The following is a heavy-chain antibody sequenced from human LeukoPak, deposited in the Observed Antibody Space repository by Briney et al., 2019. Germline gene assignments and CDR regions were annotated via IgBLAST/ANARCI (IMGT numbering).Heavy chain of an antibody. CDR1: GFIFSDYY. D-gene: IGHD6-19*01. J-gene: IGHJ4*02. CDR2: LSSSGTTI. Sequence: NPGGPLRLSCVASGFIFSDYYMAWIRQAPEKGLEWLSYLSSSGTTIYYADSVKGRFTISRDNAKNSLCLQMNSLRAEDTAVYYCARGRKAAVGVFDYWGQGTLVTVSS. V-gene: IGHV3-11*01. CDR3: ARGRKAAVGVFDY.